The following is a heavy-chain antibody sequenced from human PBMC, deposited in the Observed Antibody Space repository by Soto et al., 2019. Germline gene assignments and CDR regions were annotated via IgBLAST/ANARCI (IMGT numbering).Heavy chain of an antibody. CDR1: GFTFIS. J-gene: IGHJ5*02. CDR2: GSGSRR. V-gene: IGHV3-23*01. CDR3: AKELPGELLPAGFDT. Sequence: EVQLLESGGGLVQPGRSLRLSCAASGFTFISGSGSRRYYADSVKGAFTISRDNSKNTLYLQMSSLRAEDTAVYYCAKELPGELLPAGFDTCGQGTVVTVSS. D-gene: IGHD1-26*01.